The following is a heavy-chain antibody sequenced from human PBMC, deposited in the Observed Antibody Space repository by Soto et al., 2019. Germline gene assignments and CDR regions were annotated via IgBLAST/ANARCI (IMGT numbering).Heavy chain of an antibody. Sequence: QLQLQESGSGLVKPSQTLSLTCAVSGGSISSGYSCSWIPQPPGKGLEWIGYIYHSGITYYNPSLKSRVTISVDRSTNHFSLKLSSVTAADTAVYYCARGYCSISSCSTCLDPWGQGTLVTVAS. D-gene: IGHD2-2*02. CDR2: IYHSGIT. V-gene: IGHV4-30-2*01. CDR1: GGSISSGYS. CDR3: ARGYCSISSCSTCLDP. J-gene: IGHJ5*02.